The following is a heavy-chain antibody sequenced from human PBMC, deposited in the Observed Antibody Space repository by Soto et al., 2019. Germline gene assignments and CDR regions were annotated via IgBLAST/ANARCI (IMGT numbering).Heavy chain of an antibody. D-gene: IGHD1-26*01. CDR1: GGTLSSYA. Sequence: GASVKVSCEASGGTLSSYAISWVRQAPGQELEWMGGIIPIFGTANYAQKFQGRVTITADESTSTAYMELSSLRSEDTAVYYCARNRGVGPTTGAWWFDPWGQGTLVTVSS. V-gene: IGHV1-69*01. CDR3: ARNRGVGPTTGAWWFDP. J-gene: IGHJ5*02. CDR2: IIPIFGTA.